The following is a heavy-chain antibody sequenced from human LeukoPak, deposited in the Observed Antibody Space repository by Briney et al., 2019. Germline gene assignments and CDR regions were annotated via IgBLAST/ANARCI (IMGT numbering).Heavy chain of an antibody. J-gene: IGHJ4*02. CDR1: GFTFNNYA. CDR3: AKQARYSNFWSGYLYYFDY. CDR2: FVGGDTT. V-gene: IGHV3-23*01. D-gene: IGHD3-3*01. Sequence: GGSLRLSCAASGFTFNNYAASWVRQAPGKGLEWVSAFVGGDTTYSADSVKGRFTISRDNSRNTLYLQMNTLRAEDTAVYYCAKQARYSNFWSGYLYYFDYWGQGTLVTVSS.